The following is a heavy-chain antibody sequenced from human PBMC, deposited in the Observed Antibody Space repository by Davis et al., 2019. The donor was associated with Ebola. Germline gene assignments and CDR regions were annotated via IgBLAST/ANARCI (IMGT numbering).Heavy chain of an antibody. V-gene: IGHV3-30-3*01. CDR2: ISYDGSIK. CDR3: ARIPRVGDKDGYI. D-gene: IGHD2-2*02. Sequence: PGGSLRLSCAVSGFTFSTHIMHWVRQAPGKGLEWVAVISYDGSIKYYADSVRGRFTISRDNAKSTLYLVMDSLRAEDTAVYYCARIPRVGDKDGYIWGQGTTVTVSS. J-gene: IGHJ3*02. CDR1: GFTFSTHI.